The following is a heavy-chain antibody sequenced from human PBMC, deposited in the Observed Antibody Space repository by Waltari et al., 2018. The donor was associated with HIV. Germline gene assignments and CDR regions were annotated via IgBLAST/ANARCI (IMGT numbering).Heavy chain of an antibody. D-gene: IGHD4-4*01. CDR2: IHVSGSPI. J-gene: IGHJ4*03. CDR1: GFTFSDYS. Sequence: GSLRLSCAASGFTFSDYSMSWARQAPGKGLEWVSFIHVSGSPIYYADSVKGRFTISRDNAKNSLFLQMNSLRAEDTAVYYCARDYPADCSSIRCPGSFDFWGHGTLVTVSS. V-gene: IGHV3-11*01. CDR3: ARDYPADCSSIRCPGSFDF.